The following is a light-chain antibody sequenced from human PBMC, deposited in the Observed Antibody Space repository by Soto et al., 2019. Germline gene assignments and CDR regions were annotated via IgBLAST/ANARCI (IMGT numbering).Light chain of an antibody. CDR2: GAS. CDR1: QNVLSN. J-gene: IGKJ4*01. CDR3: QQYGSSPPP. Sequence: EIVMTQSPATLSVSPGERATLSCRASQNVLSNLAWYQQKPGQAPRLLIYGASGRATGIPDRFSGSGSGTDFTLTISRLEPEDFAVYYCQQYGSSPPPFGGGTKVDIK. V-gene: IGKV3-20*01.